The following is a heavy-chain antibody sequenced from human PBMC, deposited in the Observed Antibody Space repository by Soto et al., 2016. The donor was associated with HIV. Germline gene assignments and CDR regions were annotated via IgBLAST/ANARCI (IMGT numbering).Heavy chain of an antibody. CDR3: ASRLRGPRAT. D-gene: IGHD4-17*01. V-gene: IGHV3-48*04. CDR1: GFTFNTYS. CDR2: ISTSSSTK. J-gene: IGHJ4*02. Sequence: EVQLVESGGGLVQPGGSLRLSCAASGFTFNTYSMNWVRQAPGKGLEWVSYISTSSSTKYYADSVKGRFTISRDNAKNSLYLQMNSLRAEDTAVYYCASRLRGPRATWGQGTLVTVSS.